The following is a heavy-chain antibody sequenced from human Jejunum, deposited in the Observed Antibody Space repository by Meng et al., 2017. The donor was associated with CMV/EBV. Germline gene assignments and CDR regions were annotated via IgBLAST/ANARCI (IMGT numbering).Heavy chain of an antibody. J-gene: IGHJ5*02. Sequence: EGVLVDCGGGLVKPGGSLRLSCIGSGFTFSSYNMNWVRQAPGKGLEWVSSISSSSRYINYADSVKGRFTISRDNAKNSLYLQMNSLRVEDTAIYYCARDIDHWGQGTLVTVSS. CDR1: GFTFSSYN. CDR3: ARDIDH. CDR2: ISSSSRYI. V-gene: IGHV3-21*01.